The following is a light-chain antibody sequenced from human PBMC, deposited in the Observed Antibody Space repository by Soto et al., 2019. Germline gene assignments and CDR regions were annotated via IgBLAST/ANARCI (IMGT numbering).Light chain of an antibody. Sequence: PPCASGSPGQSVTFSCTGTSSDVGTYDYVSWYQQYPGKAPKLLIYGVTRRPSGVPDRFSGSKSGNTAALTVSGLQAEDEAYYYCSSYAGRSMYVFGTGTKVTV. CDR2: GVT. CDR3: SSYAGRSMYV. CDR1: SSDVGTYDY. V-gene: IGLV2-8*01. J-gene: IGLJ1*01.